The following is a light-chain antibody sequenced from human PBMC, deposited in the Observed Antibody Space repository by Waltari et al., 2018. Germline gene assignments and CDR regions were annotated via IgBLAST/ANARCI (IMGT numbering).Light chain of an antibody. CDR1: QGIGKF. CDR3: QQSYSDAPDT. V-gene: IGKV1-39*01. Sequence: IQMTQSPSSLSASICDRDTIPCRASQGIGKFLNCYKQKPGQPPTRLLYPESSLQREFPSRCSGSGSATDFSLTITSLQADDFATYYCQQSYSDAPDTFGPGTKLEIK. J-gene: IGKJ2*01. CDR2: PES.